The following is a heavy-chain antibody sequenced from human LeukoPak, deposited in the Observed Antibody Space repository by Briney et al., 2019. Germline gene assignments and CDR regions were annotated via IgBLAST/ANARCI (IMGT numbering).Heavy chain of an antibody. D-gene: IGHD1-1*01. Sequence: GGSLRLSCAASGFTFIDYDMHWVRQVIGKGLEWVSSISGSGGRIDYADSVKGRFTISRDNSKNTLSLQMNSLTAEDTAVYYCAKNPRLEGWIYFDSWGQGILVTVSS. CDR1: GFTFIDYD. CDR2: ISGSGGRI. J-gene: IGHJ4*02. CDR3: AKNPRLEGWIYFDS. V-gene: IGHV3-23*01.